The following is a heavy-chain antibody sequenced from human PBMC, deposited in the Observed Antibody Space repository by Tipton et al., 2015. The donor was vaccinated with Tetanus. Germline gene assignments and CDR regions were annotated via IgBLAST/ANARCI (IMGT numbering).Heavy chain of an antibody. CDR2: IYSGGST. J-gene: IGHJ4*02. CDR3: ARDHYYYDSSGQNYYFDY. CDR1: GFTVSSNY. Sequence: SGFTVSSNYMSWVRQAPGKGLEWVSVIYSGGSTYYADSVKGRFTISRDNSKNTLYLQMNSLRAEDTAVYYCARDHYYYDSSGQNYYFDYWGQGTLVTVSS. V-gene: IGHV3-66*01. D-gene: IGHD3-22*01.